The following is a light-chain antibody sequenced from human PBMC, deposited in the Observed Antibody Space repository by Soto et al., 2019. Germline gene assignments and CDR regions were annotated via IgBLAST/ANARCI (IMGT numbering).Light chain of an antibody. V-gene: IGLV2-14*01. CDR3: SSYTTSNTLV. J-gene: IGLJ2*01. CDR2: EVS. Sequence: QSALTQPASVSGSPGQSITISCTGTSSDVGAYTYVSWYQQHPGKAPKLMIFEVSDRPSGVSNRFSGSKSGNTASLTISGLQAEDEADYYCSSYTTSNTLVFGGGTNSPS. CDR1: SSDVGAYTY.